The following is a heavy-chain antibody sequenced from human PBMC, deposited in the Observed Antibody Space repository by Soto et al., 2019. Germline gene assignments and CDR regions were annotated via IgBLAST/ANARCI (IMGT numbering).Heavy chain of an antibody. CDR1: IGSITSTNW. CDR3: GAHAGATYGPLDY. J-gene: IGHJ4*02. CDR2: IYHTGST. V-gene: IGHV4-4*02. D-gene: IGHD4-17*01. Sequence: QVQLQQSGPGLVKPSGTLSLTCAVSIGSITSTNWWTWVRQPPGKELEWLGEIYHTGSTNYNPSLRSRVTISVDKSKNQFSLRLFSVTAADTAVYYCGAHAGATYGPLDYWGRGTLVTVSS.